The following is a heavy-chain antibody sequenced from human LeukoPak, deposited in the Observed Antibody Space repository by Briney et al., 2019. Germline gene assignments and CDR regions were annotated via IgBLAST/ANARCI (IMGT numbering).Heavy chain of an antibody. CDR3: AKEGCSSTSCSYFDY. Sequence: GGSLRLSCAASGFTFSSYWMSWVRQAPGKGLEWVANIKQDGSEKYYVDSVKGRFTISRDNSKNTLYLQMNSLRPDDTAVYYCAKEGCSSTSCSYFDYWGQGTLVTVSS. V-gene: IGHV3-7*01. CDR2: IKQDGSEK. CDR1: GFTFSSYW. D-gene: IGHD2-2*01. J-gene: IGHJ4*02.